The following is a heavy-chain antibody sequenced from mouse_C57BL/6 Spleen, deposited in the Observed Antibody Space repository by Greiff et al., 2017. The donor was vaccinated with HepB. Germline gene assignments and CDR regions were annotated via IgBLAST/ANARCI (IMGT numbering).Heavy chain of an antibody. CDR2: ISYDGSN. V-gene: IGHV3-6*01. Sequence: ESGPGLVKPSQSLSLTCSVTGYSITSGYYWNWIRQFPGNKLEWMGYISYDGSNNYNPSLKNRISITRDTSKNQFFLKLNSVTTEDTATYYCAREGPDLDYWGQGTTLTVSS. CDR3: AREGPDLDY. J-gene: IGHJ2*01. CDR1: GYSITSGYY.